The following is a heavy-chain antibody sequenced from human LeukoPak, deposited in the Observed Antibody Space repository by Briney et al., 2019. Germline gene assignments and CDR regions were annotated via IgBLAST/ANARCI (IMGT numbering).Heavy chain of an antibody. Sequence: RSGGSLRLSCAASGFTFSNYWMHWVRQAPGKGLVWVSRTNSDGSSTRYADSVMGRFTISRDNAKNTLYLQMNSLRAEDTAVYYCASISYDSTGYYDYWGQGTQVTVSS. CDR3: ASISYDSTGYYDY. J-gene: IGHJ4*02. CDR1: GFTFSNYW. D-gene: IGHD3-22*01. V-gene: IGHV3-74*01. CDR2: TNSDGSST.